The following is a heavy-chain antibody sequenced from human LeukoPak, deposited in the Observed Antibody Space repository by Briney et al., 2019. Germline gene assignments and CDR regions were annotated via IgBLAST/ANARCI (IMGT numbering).Heavy chain of an antibody. J-gene: IGHJ6*02. CDR2: ISYDGSNK. CDR1: GFTFSTDG. V-gene: IGHV3-30*03. Sequence: GKSLRLSCAASGFTFSTDGMHWVRQAPGKGLEWVAVISYDGSNKDYADSVKGRFTISRDNAKNSLYLQMNSLRAEDTAVYYCARDGRYYGSGRNTYYYYYGMDVWGQGTTVTVSS. CDR3: ARDGRYYGSGRNTYYYYYGMDV. D-gene: IGHD3-10*01.